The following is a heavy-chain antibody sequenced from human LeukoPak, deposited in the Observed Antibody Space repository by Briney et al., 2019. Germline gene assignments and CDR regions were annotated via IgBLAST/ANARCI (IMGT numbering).Heavy chain of an antibody. CDR3: ARRVVVTDIADAFDI. V-gene: IGHV4-59*08. J-gene: IGHJ3*02. D-gene: IGHD2-21*02. CDR1: GGSISSHY. CDR2: IYSSGIT. Sequence: NPSETLSLTCTVSGGSISSHYWSWIRQPPGKGLEWIGYIYSSGITKYNPSLKSRVTISVDTSETQLSLKVTSVTAADTAVYYCARRVVVTDIADAFDIWGQGTLVTVSS.